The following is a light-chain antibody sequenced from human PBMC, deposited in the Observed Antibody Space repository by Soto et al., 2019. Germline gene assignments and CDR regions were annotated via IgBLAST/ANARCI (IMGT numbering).Light chain of an antibody. V-gene: IGKV1-12*01. CDR2: AAS. CDR1: QGISSW. Sequence: DLQMTQSPSSVSASVGDRVTITCRASQGISSWLAWFQQKPGEAPRLLIYAASTLDSGVPSRFSGRGSGTDFSLTLRTLRPEGFATYYCRQGNSFPLTFGGGTKVEIK. J-gene: IGKJ4*01. CDR3: RQGNSFPLT.